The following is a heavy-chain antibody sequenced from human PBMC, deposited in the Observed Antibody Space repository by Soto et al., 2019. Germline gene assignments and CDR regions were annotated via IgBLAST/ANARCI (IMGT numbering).Heavy chain of an antibody. Sequence: GESLKISCKASGYRFSTYWSGWVRPLTGKGLKWMGIIYPGDSDTRYSPSFQGQVTISADKSISTAYLQWSSLKASDTAMYYCARTSAAGKNYNGMDVWGQGTTVTVSS. J-gene: IGHJ6*02. D-gene: IGHD6-13*01. CDR2: IYPGDSDT. CDR3: ARTSAAGKNYNGMDV. V-gene: IGHV5-51*01. CDR1: GYRFSTYW.